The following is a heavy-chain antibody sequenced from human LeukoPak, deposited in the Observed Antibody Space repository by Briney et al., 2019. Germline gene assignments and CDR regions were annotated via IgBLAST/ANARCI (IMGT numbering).Heavy chain of an antibody. CDR1: GYTFTSYG. Sequence: GASVKVSCKASGYTFTSYGISWVRQAPGRGLEWMGWISAYNGNTNYAQKLQGRVTMTTDTSTSTAYMELRSLRSDDTAVYYCARDFPSMTCSGGSCPLFDYWGQGTLVTVSS. CDR2: ISAYNGNT. V-gene: IGHV1-18*01. D-gene: IGHD2-15*01. J-gene: IGHJ4*02. CDR3: ARDFPSMTCSGGSCPLFDY.